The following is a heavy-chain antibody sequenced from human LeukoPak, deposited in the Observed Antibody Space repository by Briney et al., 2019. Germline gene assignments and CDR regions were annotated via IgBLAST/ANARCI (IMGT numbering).Heavy chain of an antibody. CDR1: GGTFSSYA. D-gene: IGHD3-22*01. Sequence: AASVKVSCKASGGTFSSYAISWVRQAPGQGLEWMGRIIPILGIANYAQKFQGRVTITADKSTSTAYMELSSLRSEDTAVYYCARADYYDSEPPEISGQGTMVTVSS. CDR3: ARADYYDSEPPEI. J-gene: IGHJ3*02. V-gene: IGHV1-69*04. CDR2: IIPILGIA.